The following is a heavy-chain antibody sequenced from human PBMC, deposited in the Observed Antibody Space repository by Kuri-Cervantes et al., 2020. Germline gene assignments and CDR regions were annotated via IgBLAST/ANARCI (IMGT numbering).Heavy chain of an antibody. V-gene: IGHV4-34*01. CDR2: INHSGST. D-gene: IGHD2-2*01. Sequence: SQTLSLTCAASGFTFSDYYMSWIRQPPGKGLEWIGEINHSGSTNYNPSLKSRVTISVDTSKNQFSLKLSSVTAADTAVYYCARGVVVPAAMSVLGYSGYDRGWFDPWGQGTLVTVSS. CDR3: ARGVVVPAAMSVLGYSGYDRGWFDP. J-gene: IGHJ5*02. CDR1: GFTFSDYY.